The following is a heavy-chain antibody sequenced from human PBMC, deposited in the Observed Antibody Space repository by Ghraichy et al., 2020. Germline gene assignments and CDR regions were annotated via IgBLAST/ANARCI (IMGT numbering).Heavy chain of an antibody. D-gene: IGHD3-22*01. V-gene: IGHV3-30*02. CDR3: ARNPNYYDSSGYYAYYYYMDV. CDR1: GFTFSSYG. CDR2: IRYDGSNK. J-gene: IGHJ6*03. Sequence: LSLTCAASGFTFSSYGMHWVRQAPGKGLEWVAFIRYDGSNKYYADSVKGRFTISRDNSKNTLYLQMNSLRAEDTAVYYCARNPNYYDSSGYYAYYYYMDVWGKGTTVTVSS.